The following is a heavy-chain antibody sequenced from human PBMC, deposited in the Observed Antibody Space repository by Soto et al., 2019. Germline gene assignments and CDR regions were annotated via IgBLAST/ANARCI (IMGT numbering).Heavy chain of an antibody. CDR3: ARGDRGAFDL. J-gene: IGHJ3*01. D-gene: IGHD1-26*01. V-gene: IGHV3-74*01. CDR2: IHSDGSST. Sequence: EVQLVESGGGLVRPGGSLRLSCAASGFTFSYYWMHWVRQAPGKGLVWVSRIHSDGSSTTYADFVKGRFIISRDNARNTVDLRMNGVRVEDSAVYYCARGDRGAFDLWGQGTVVTVSS. CDR1: GFTFSYYW.